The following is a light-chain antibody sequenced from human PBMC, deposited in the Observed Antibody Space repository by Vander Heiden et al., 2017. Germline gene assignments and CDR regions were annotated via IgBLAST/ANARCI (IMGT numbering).Light chain of an antibody. J-gene: IGLJ2*01. Sequence: QSALTEPASVSGSPGQSITISCTGTSSDVGGYNYVSWYQQHPGKAPKRMMYDVSNRPSGVSNRFSASKSGNTASLTISGLQAEDEADYYCRSYTSSSTLGFGGGTKLTVL. CDR3: RSYTSSSTLG. CDR1: SSDVGGYNY. CDR2: DVS. V-gene: IGLV2-14*01.